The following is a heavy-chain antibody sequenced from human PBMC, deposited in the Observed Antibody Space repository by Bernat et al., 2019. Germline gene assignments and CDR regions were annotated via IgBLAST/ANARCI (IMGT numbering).Heavy chain of an antibody. CDR3: ARKYCGGDCSLRGGAFDI. CDR2: IYYSGST. CDR1: GGSISSYY. V-gene: IGHV4-59*01. Sequence: QVQLQESGPGLVKPSETLSLTCTVSGGSISSYYWSWIRQPPGKGLEWIGYIYYSGSTNYNPSLKSRVTISVDTSKNQFSLKLSSVTAADTAVYYCARKYCGGDCSLRGGAFDIWGQGTMVTVSS. J-gene: IGHJ3*02. D-gene: IGHD2-21*02.